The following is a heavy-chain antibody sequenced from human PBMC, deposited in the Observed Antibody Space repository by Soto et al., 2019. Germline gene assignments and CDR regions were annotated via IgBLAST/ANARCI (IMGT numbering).Heavy chain of an antibody. CDR3: AKESSSWYYYYDGMDV. D-gene: IGHD6-13*01. CDR2: ISGSGGST. Sequence: EAQLLESGGGLVQPGGPLRLSCAASGFTFSSYAMSCVRQAPGKGLEWVSAISGSGGSTYYADSVKGRFTISRDNSKKSLDLQMNSLSAEDTAVYYCAKESSSWYYYYDGMDVWGQGTTVTVSS. J-gene: IGHJ6*02. CDR1: GFTFSSYA. V-gene: IGHV3-23*01.